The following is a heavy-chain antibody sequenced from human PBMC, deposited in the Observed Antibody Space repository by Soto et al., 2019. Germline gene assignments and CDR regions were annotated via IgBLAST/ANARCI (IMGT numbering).Heavy chain of an antibody. CDR1: GFTFSSYA. V-gene: IGHV3-23*01. D-gene: IGHD3-22*01. CDR2: ISGSGGST. CDR3: ARGLFMDYYDSSGYYYHDY. Sequence: GGSLRLSCAASGFTFSSYAMSWVRQAPGKGLEWVSAISGSGGSTYYADSVKGRFTISRDNSKNTLYLQMNSLRAEDTAVYYCARGLFMDYYDSSGYYYHDYWGQGTLVTVSS. J-gene: IGHJ4*02.